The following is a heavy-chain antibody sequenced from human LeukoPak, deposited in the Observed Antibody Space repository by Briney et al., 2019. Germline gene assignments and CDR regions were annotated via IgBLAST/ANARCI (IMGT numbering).Heavy chain of an antibody. J-gene: IGHJ6*02. CDR2: IYSGGST. Sequence: GGSLRLSCAASGFTVSSNYMSWVRQAPGKGLEWVSVIYSGGSTYYADSVKGRFTISRDNSKNTLYLQMNSLRAEDTAVYYCAKSGYCSSTSCYGHYYYYYGMDVWGQGTTVTVSS. CDR3: AKSGYCSSTSCYGHYYYYYGMDV. V-gene: IGHV3-53*01. CDR1: GFTVSSNY. D-gene: IGHD2-2*03.